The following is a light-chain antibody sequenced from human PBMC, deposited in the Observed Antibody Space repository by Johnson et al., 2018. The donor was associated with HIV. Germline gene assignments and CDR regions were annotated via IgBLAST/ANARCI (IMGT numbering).Light chain of an antibody. Sequence: QLVLTQPPSVSAAPGQKVTISCSGSSSNIGNNYVSWYQQLPGTAPKLLIYDNNRRPSVITDRFSASKSATSSTLNIPGLQPGDEADYYCGTWDTSLSAGGVFGSGTKVTVL. V-gene: IGLV1-51*01. J-gene: IGLJ1*01. CDR1: SSNIGNNY. CDR2: DNN. CDR3: GTWDTSLSAGGV.